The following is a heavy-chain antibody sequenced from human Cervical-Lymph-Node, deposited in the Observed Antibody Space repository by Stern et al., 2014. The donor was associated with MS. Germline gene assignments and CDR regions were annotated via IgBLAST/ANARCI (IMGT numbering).Heavy chain of an antibody. CDR3: AKHACTGAACPFDL. J-gene: IGHJ4*02. Sequence: QVQLQESGPGLVKPSETLSLTCAVSGDSISSYTHYWAWIRQPPGKGLEWIGSVSYSGATYYKPSLKSPVTIPVDTSKNHFSLGLNSVTAADTAVYYCAKHACTGAACPFDLWGQGTLVTVSS. D-gene: IGHD2-8*02. CDR2: VSYSGAT. CDR1: GDSISSYTHY. V-gene: IGHV4-39*01.